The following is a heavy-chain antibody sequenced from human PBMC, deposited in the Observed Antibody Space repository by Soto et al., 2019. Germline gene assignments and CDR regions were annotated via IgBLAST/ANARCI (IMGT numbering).Heavy chain of an antibody. CDR1: GFTVSPNY. CDR2: IYYDDGST. CDR3: ASGQQVILRYYYGLDV. J-gene: IGHJ6*02. D-gene: IGHD6-13*01. V-gene: IGHV3-53*02. Sequence: EVQLVETGGGLIQPGGSLRLSCAVSGFTVSPNYMSWVRQAPGKGLEWVSVIYYDDGSTYYADSVKGRFSISRDSSRNTLYLQMNSLRAEDTAVDYCASGQQVILRYYYGLDVWGQGTTVTVSS.